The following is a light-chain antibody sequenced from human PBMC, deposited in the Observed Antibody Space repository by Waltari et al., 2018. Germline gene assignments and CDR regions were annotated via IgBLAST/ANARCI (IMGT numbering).Light chain of an antibody. J-gene: IGKJ2*01. V-gene: IGKV4-1*01. CDR1: QNLLFRSTNKNY. CDR2: WAS. CDR3: QQYFSVPET. Sequence: DIVMTQSPDSLTVSLGERATINCKSSQNLLFRSTNKNYLAWYQQKPGQPPKLLCYWASTREAGVPDRFSGSGSGTDFTLTISSLQAEDVAVYYCQQYFSVPETFGQGTKLEIK.